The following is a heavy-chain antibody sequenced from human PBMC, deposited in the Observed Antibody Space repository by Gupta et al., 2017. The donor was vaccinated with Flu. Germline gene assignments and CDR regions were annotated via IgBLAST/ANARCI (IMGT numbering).Heavy chain of an antibody. J-gene: IGHJ4*02. V-gene: IGHV1-18*01. CDR2: ISGDNGNT. CDR1: GYTFTSYG. Sequence: QVQLVQSGAEVKKPGASVKVSCKASGYTFTSYGISWVRQAPGQGLEWMGWISGDNGNTNYAQKFQGRVTMTTDTSTSXAXMELRSXRYDDTAVYYCARDWSGYWGQGTLVTVSS. CDR3: ARDWSGY. D-gene: IGHD3-3*01.